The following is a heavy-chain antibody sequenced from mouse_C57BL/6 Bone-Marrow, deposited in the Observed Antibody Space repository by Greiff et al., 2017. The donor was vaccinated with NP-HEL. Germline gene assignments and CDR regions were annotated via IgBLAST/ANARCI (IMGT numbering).Heavy chain of an antibody. CDR2: IWTGGGT. V-gene: IGHV2-9-1*01. CDR3: AAQGAYSNYDY. Sequence: QVQLQQSGPGLVAPSPSLSITCTVSGFSLTSYAISWVRQPPGKGLEWLGVIWTGGGTNYNSALKSRLGISKDNSKSQVFLKMNRLQTDDTARYYCAAQGAYSNYDYWGQGTTLTVSS. D-gene: IGHD2-5*01. J-gene: IGHJ2*01. CDR1: GFSLTSYA.